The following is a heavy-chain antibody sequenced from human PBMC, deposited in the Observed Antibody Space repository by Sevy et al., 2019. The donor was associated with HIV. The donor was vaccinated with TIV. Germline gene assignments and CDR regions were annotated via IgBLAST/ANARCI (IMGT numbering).Heavy chain of an antibody. CDR1: GIKFTSYT. CDR2: IDSSGGKT. Sequence: GESLKISCATSGIKFTSYTMTWVRQAPGKGPEWVSRIDSSGGKTYYAYSVKGRFTISRDNSKNTLYLQMQDLTVEDTAVYYCVKTWFDPWGQGTLVTVSS. CDR3: VKTWFDP. V-gene: IGHV3-23*01. J-gene: IGHJ5*02.